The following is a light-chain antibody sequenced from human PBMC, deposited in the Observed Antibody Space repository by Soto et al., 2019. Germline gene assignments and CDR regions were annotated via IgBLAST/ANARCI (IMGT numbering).Light chain of an antibody. CDR1: QSVSGY. V-gene: IGKV3-11*01. J-gene: IGKJ3*01. CDR2: DAS. CDR3: QQYGISPFT. Sequence: EIVLTQSPATLSLSPGERATLSCRASQSVSGYLAWYQQKPGQAPRLLIYDASSRAKGIPARFTGSGSGTDFSLTISSLEPEDFAVYYCQQYGISPFTFGPGTKVDV.